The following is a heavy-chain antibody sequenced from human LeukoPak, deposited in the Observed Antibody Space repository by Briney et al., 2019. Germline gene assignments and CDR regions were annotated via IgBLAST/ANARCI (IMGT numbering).Heavy chain of an antibody. CDR1: GYTFTSYY. D-gene: IGHD1-26*01. CDR2: INPSGGST. J-gene: IGHJ4*02. CDR3: PSSLLPPGIVGATPHFDY. V-gene: IGHV1-46*01. Sequence: ASVKVSCKASGYTFTSYYMHWVRRAPGQGLEWMGIINPSGGSTSYAQKFQGRLTMTRDMSTNTAYMELSSLRSDDTAAYYCPSSLLPPGIVGATPHFDYWGQGTLVTVSS.